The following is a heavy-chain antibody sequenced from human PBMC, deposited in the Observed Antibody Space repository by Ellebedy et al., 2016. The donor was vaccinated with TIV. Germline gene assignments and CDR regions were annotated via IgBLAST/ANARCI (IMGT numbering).Heavy chain of an antibody. CDR3: ARCPSSSWYGVGGY. J-gene: IGHJ4*02. D-gene: IGHD6-13*01. CDR1: GYTFTGYY. CDR2: IDPDSSAT. V-gene: IGHV1-2*02. Sequence: ASVKVSCKASGYTFTGYYIHWMRRAPGQGFEWMGWIDPDSSATNYAQKFQGRVTMTRVTSINTAYMELSRLRSDDTAVYYCARCPSSSWYGVGGYWGQGTLVTVSS.